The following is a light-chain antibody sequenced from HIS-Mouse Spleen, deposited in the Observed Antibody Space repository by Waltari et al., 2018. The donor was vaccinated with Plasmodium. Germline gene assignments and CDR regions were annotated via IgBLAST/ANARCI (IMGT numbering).Light chain of an antibody. CDR1: ALPKKY. Sequence: SYELTQPPSVSVSPGPPARIPCSGVALPKKYAYWYQQKSGQAPVLVIYEDSKRPSGIPERFSGSSSGTMATLTISGAQVEDEADYYCYSTDSSGNHRVFGGGTKLTVL. J-gene: IGLJ3*02. CDR3: YSTDSSGNHRV. CDR2: EDS. V-gene: IGLV3-10*01.